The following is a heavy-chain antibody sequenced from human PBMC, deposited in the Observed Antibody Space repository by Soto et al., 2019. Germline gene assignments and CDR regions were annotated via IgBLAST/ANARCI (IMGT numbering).Heavy chain of an antibody. CDR1: GGSVSSGSYY. CDR2: IYYSGST. V-gene: IGHV4-61*01. D-gene: IGHD1-7*01. J-gene: IGHJ6*02. Sequence: SETLSLTCTVSGGSVSSGSYYWRWIRQPPGKGLEWIGYIYYSGSTNYNPSLKSRVTISVDTSKNQFSLKLSSVTAADTAVYYCARDSYNWNYGDGGDGMDVWGQGTTVTVSS. CDR3: ARDSYNWNYGDGGDGMDV.